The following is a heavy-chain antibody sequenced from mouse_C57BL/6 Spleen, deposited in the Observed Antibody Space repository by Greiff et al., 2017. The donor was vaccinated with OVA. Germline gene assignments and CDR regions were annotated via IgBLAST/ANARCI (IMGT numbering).Heavy chain of an antibody. CDR3: ARCGYDAPDY. J-gene: IGHJ2*01. CDR2: IYPGSGNT. CDR1: GYTFTSYY. D-gene: IGHD2-2*01. Sequence: QVQLQQPGAELVRPGASVKLSCKASGYTFTSYYMHWVKQRPGQGLEWIGRIYPGSGNTNYNEKFKGKATLTAEKSSSTAYMQLSSLTSEDSAVYFSARCGYDAPDYWGQGTTLTVSS. V-gene: IGHV1-76*01.